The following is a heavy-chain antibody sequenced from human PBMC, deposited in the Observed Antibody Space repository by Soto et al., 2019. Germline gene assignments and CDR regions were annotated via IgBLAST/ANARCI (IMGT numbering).Heavy chain of an antibody. Sequence: GASVKVSGKASGGTFSSYAISWVRQAPGQGLEWMGGIIPIFGTANYAQKFQGRVTITADKSTSTAYMELSSLRSEDTAVYYCAKAYCGGDCYPDVAPIYYYYGMDVWGQGTTVTVSS. J-gene: IGHJ6*02. V-gene: IGHV1-69*06. CDR2: IIPIFGTA. D-gene: IGHD2-21*02. CDR1: GGTFSSYA. CDR3: AKAYCGGDCYPDVAPIYYYYGMDV.